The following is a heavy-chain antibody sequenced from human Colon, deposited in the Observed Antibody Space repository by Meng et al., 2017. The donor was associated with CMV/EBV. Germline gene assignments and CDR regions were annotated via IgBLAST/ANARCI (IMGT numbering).Heavy chain of an antibody. J-gene: IGHJ4*02. CDR1: GGSISSFY. V-gene: IGHV4-59*01. Sequence: SETLSLTCTVSGGSISSFYWSWIRQSPGKGLEWVGDIYYSGSNYNPSLKSRVTMSVDTSKNRFSLSLSSVTAADTAVYYCARGSILDYWGQGTLVTVSS. CDR3: ARGSILDY. CDR2: IYYSGS.